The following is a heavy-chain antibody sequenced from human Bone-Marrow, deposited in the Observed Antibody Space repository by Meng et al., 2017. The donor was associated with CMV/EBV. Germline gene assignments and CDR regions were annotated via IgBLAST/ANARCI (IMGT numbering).Heavy chain of an antibody. V-gene: IGHV4-39*07. D-gene: IGHD3-3*01. CDR3: ARDWVPYYDFWSGYYPPIYYYYGMDV. Sequence: LIRQPPGKGLEWIGSIYYSGSTYYNPSLKSRVTISVDTSKNQFSLKLSSVTAADTAVYYCARDWVPYYDFWSGYYPPIYYYYGMDVWGQGTTVTVSS. CDR2: IYYSGST. J-gene: IGHJ6*02.